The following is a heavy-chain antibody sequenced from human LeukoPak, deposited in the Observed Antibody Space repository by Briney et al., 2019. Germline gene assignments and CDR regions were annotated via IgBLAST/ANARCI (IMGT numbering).Heavy chain of an antibody. CDR1: GFTFSSYG. CDR2: ISGSGGST. Sequence: PGGSLRLSCAASGFTFSSYGMSWVRQAPGKGLEWVSAISGSGGSTYYADSVKGRFTISRDNSKNTLYLQMNSLRAEDTAVYYCARDSHYYYYMDVWGKGTTVTISS. J-gene: IGHJ6*03. CDR3: ARDSHYYYYMDV. V-gene: IGHV3-23*01.